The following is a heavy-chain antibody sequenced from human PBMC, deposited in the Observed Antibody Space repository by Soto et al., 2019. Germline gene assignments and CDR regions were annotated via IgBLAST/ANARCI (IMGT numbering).Heavy chain of an antibody. D-gene: IGHD1-1*01. J-gene: IGHJ5*02. CDR3: ASAQWRPGRGNWCEP. CDR1: GYTFTSYE. CDR2: MNPNSGNT. V-gene: IGHV1-8*01. Sequence: QVQLVQSGAEVKKPGASVKVSCKASGYTFTSYEINWVRRATGQGLEWMGWMNPNSGNTGYAQKFLGRITMTRNTSIRTAYMELSSLRSEDTAVYYCASAQWRPGRGNWCEPWGQGTLVTVSS.